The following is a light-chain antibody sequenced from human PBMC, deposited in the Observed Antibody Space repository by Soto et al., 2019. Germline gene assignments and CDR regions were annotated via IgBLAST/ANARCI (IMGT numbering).Light chain of an antibody. Sequence: QSVLTQSPSASASLGASVTLTCTLSSGHSNYAIAWHQQQPEKGPRYLMRLNGDGSHSKGDGIPDRFSGSSSGAERYLTISSLKSEDEADYYCQTWDNGIVVFGGGTKLTVL. CDR3: QTWDNGIVV. CDR1: SGHSNYA. CDR2: LNGDGSH. V-gene: IGLV4-69*01. J-gene: IGLJ2*01.